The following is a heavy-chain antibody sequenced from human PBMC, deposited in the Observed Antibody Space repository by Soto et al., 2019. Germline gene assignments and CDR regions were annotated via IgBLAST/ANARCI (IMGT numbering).Heavy chain of an antibody. CDR3: ARDRNESSGYDFDY. Sequence: EVQLLESGGDLVQPGGSLRLSCAASGFTFSNYGMSWVRQAPGKGLEWVSAISGSGGRTYYADSVKGRFTISRDNSNNTLYLHMNSLRAEDTALYYCARDRNESSGYDFDYWGQGTLVTVSS. D-gene: IGHD3-22*01. CDR2: ISGSGGRT. J-gene: IGHJ4*02. CDR1: GFTFSNYG. V-gene: IGHV3-23*01.